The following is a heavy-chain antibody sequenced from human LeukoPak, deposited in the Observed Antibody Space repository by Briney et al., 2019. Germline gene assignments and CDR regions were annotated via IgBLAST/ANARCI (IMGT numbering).Heavy chain of an antibody. CDR2: IKQEGREK. CDR1: GFTFSSYW. Sequence: GGSLRLSCAASGFTFSSYWMSGVPQAPGKGLEWVANIKQEGREKYSVDSVKGRFTISRDNAKNSLYLQMNSLRAEDTAVYYCARVEDYDILTGFDYWGQGTLVTVSS. V-gene: IGHV3-7*01. D-gene: IGHD3-9*01. CDR3: ARVEDYDILTGFDY. J-gene: IGHJ4*02.